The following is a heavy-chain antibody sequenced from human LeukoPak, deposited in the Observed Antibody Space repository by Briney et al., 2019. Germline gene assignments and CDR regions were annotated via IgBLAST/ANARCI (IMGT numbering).Heavy chain of an antibody. CDR2: IIPIFGTA. CDR1: GGTFSSYA. V-gene: IGHV1-69*05. CDR3: ARDSCSSTSCYTDWFDP. J-gene: IGHJ5*02. Sequence: ASVKVSCKASGGTFSSYAISWVRQAPGQGLEWMGGIIPIFGTANYAQKFQGRVTITTDESTSTAYMELSSLRSEDTAVYYCARDSCSSTSCYTDWFDPWGQGTLVTVSS. D-gene: IGHD2-2*02.